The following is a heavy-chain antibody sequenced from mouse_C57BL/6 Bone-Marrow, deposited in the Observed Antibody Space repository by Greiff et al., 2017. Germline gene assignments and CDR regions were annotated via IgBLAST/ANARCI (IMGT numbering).Heavy chain of an antibody. CDR2: ISSGGDYI. Sequence: EVKLVESGAGLVKPGGSLKLSCAASGFTFSSYAMSWVRQTPEKRLEWVAYISSGGDYIYYADTVKGRFTISRDNARNTLYLQMSSLKSEDTSMYYWTIVDGYSLGYYFDYWGQGTTLTVSS. V-gene: IGHV5-9-1*02. J-gene: IGHJ2*01. CDR1: GFTFSSYA. D-gene: IGHD2-3*01. CDR3: TIVDGYSLGYYFDY.